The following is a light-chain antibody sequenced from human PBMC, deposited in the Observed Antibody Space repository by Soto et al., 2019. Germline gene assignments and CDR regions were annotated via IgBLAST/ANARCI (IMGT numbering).Light chain of an antibody. CDR3: QQRYSTLT. CDR1: QSISSY. J-gene: IGKJ4*01. Sequence: DIQMTQSPSSLSASVGDRVTITCRASQSISSYLNWYQQKPGKAPKLLIYAAASLQSGVPSRFSGSGSGTDFTLTISSLQPEDFATYYCQQRYSTLTFGGGTKVEI. V-gene: IGKV1-39*01. CDR2: AAA.